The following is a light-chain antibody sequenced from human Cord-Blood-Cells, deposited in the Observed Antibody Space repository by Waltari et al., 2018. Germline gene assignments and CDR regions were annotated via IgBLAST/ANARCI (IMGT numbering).Light chain of an antibody. CDR3: CSYAGSSTSV. CDR2: EGS. Sequence: SALTQPASVSGSPGQSITISCTGTSSDVGSYNLVSWYQQHPGKAPKLLIYEGSKRLLGVSNRFSGSKSGNTASLTISGLQAEDEADYYCCSYAGSSTSVFGGGTKLTVL. V-gene: IGLV2-23*01. J-gene: IGLJ2*01. CDR1: SSDVGSYNL.